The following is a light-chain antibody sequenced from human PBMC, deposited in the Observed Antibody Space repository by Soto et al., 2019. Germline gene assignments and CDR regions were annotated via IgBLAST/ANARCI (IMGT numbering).Light chain of an antibody. CDR2: DAS. CDR1: QDISNS. Sequence: DNQMTQSPSSLSASVGNRVSITCRASQDISNSLVWYQQKPGKVLKLLIYDASTLQSGVPSRFSGSGSGTDFTLTISSLQPEDVATYYCQKYHGAPIFGQGTRLEI. V-gene: IGKV1-27*01. CDR3: QKYHGAPI. J-gene: IGKJ5*01.